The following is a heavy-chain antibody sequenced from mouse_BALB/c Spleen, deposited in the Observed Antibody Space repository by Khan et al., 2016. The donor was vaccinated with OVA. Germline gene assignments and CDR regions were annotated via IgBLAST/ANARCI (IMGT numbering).Heavy chain of an antibody. CDR2: IWGDGST. J-gene: IGHJ4*01. D-gene: IGHD2-4*01. CDR3: AREIYYDYAYYYAMDY. CDR1: GFSLTGYG. V-gene: IGHV2-6-7*01. Sequence: QVQLKQSGPGLVAPSQSLSITCTVSGFSLTGYGVNWVRQPPGKGLEWLGMIWGDGSTDSNSALKSRLSISKDNSKSQVFLIMNSLHTDDTARYYCAREIYYDYAYYYAMDYWGQGTSVTVSS.